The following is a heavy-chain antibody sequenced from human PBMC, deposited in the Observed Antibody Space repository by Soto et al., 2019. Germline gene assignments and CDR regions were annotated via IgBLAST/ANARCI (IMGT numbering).Heavy chain of an antibody. D-gene: IGHD2-8*01. CDR3: PKGRYSTQPSFDY. Sequence: GSLRLSCAASGFTFSSYVMTWVRQAPGKGLEWVSAISGSGGSTYYADSVKGRFTISRDNSKNTLYLQMNSLRAEDTAVYYCPKGRYSTQPSFDYWGQGTLVTVSS. J-gene: IGHJ4*02. CDR1: GFTFSSYV. CDR2: ISGSGGST. V-gene: IGHV3-23*01.